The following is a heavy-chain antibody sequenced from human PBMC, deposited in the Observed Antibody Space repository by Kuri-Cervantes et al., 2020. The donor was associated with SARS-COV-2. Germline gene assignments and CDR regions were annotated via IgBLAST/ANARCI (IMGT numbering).Heavy chain of an antibody. CDR2: IYYSGST. J-gene: IGHJ5*02. V-gene: IGHV4-30-4*01. CDR1: GGSISSGDHY. D-gene: IGHD2-21*02. Sequence: SETLSLTCTVSGGSISSGDHYWSWIRQPPGKGLEWIGYIYYSGSTNYNPSLKSRVTISVDTSKNQLSLKLSSVTAADTAVYYCARGGRVVTAIIPLDPWGQGPLVTVSS. CDR3: ARGGRVVTAIIPLDP.